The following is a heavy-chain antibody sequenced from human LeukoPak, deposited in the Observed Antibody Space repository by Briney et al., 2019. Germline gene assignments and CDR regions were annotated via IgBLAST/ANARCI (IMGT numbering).Heavy chain of an antibody. CDR1: GYTFTSYD. J-gene: IGHJ4*02. Sequence: ASVKVSCKASGYTFTSYDINWVRQATGQGLEWMGWMSPNSGNTGYAQKFQGRVTMTRNTSISTAYMELGSLESKDTAVYYCARTPPDTTGYYSWGQGTLVTVSS. D-gene: IGHD3-22*01. V-gene: IGHV1-8*01. CDR3: ARTPPDTTGYYS. CDR2: MSPNSGNT.